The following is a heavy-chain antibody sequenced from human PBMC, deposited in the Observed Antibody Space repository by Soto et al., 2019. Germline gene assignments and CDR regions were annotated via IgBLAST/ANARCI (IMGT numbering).Heavy chain of an antibody. Sequence: PGESLKISCKGSGYSFTSYWISWVRQMPGKGLEWMGRIDPSDSYTNYSPSFQGHVTISADKSISTAYLQWSSLKASDTAMYYCARQFVVVPAADYYYYYGMDVWGQGTTVTVSS. V-gene: IGHV5-10-1*01. CDR2: IDPSDSYT. D-gene: IGHD2-2*01. CDR3: ARQFVVVPAADYYYYYGMDV. CDR1: GYSFTSYW. J-gene: IGHJ6*02.